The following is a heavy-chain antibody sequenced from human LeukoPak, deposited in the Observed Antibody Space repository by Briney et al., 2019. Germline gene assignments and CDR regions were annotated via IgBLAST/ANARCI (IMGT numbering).Heavy chain of an antibody. CDR1: GYNFPAYF. J-gene: IGHJ4*02. CDR3: ARVGFTTSWSNFDY. V-gene: IGHV1-2*06. Sequence: ASVKVSCKAAGYNFPAYFIHWVRQAPGQGLEWMGRINPNGGDTNYAQKFQGRVTMAGDTSISTAYMELSSLISDDTAVYYCARVGFTTSWSNFDYWGQGTPVTVSS. D-gene: IGHD2-2*01. CDR2: INPNGGDT.